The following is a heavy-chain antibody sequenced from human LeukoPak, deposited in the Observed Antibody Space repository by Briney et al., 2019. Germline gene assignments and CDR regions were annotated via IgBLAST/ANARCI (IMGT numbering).Heavy chain of an antibody. Sequence: GGSLRLSCAASGFTFNNYAMNWVRQAPGKGLEWVSTISGSGVATYYADSVKGRFTISRDNAKNSLYLQMNSLRAEDTAVYYCASGYGRARASDYWGQGTLVTVSS. J-gene: IGHJ4*02. CDR2: ISGSGVAT. D-gene: IGHD1-26*01. CDR3: ASGYGRARASDY. V-gene: IGHV3-23*01. CDR1: GFTFNNYA.